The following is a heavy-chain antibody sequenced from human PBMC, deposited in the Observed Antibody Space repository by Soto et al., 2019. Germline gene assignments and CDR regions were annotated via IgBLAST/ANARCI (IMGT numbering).Heavy chain of an antibody. J-gene: IGHJ4*02. V-gene: IGHV3-30-3*01. CDR3: AKDMSPNYDQTPDY. Sequence: GGSLRLSCAASGFNFRSYAMHWVRQTPGKGLEWVAVISYDGSDKYYADSVKGRFTISRDNAKNSLYLQMNSLRAEDTALYYCAKDMSPNYDQTPDYWGQGTLVTVSS. D-gene: IGHD3-22*01. CDR1: GFNFRSYA. CDR2: ISYDGSDK.